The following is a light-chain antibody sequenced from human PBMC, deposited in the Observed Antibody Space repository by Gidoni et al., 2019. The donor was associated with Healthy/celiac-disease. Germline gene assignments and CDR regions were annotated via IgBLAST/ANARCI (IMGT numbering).Light chain of an antibody. V-gene: IGKV3D-15*01. Sequence: ELVMTQSPATLSVSPGEKATRSSRASQSVSSNLAWYQQKPGQAPRLLIYGASTRATGIPSRFSGSGSGTEFTLTISSLQSEDFAVYYCQQYNNWPLTFGGGTKVEIK. CDR3: QQYNNWPLT. CDR2: GAS. CDR1: QSVSSN. J-gene: IGKJ4*01.